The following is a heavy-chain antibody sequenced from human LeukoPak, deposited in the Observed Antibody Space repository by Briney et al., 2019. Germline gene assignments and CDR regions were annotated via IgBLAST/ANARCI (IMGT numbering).Heavy chain of an antibody. CDR3: ARDPPDEQMANAMDV. Sequence: SETLSLTCPVSSGSISGDYWSWMRQPAGKALEWIGRIYATGRTTYNPSLKTRVTMSVDTSKNQFSLEVSSVTAADTAVYYCARDPPDEQMANAMDVWGQGNAVTVSS. CDR2: IYATGRT. CDR1: SGSISGDY. V-gene: IGHV4-4*07. J-gene: IGHJ6*02. D-gene: IGHD1/OR15-1a*01.